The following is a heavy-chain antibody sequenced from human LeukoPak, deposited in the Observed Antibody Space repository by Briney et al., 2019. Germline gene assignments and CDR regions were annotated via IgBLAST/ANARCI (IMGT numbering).Heavy chain of an antibody. Sequence: GGSLRLSCAANGFTFSSYAMSWVRQAPGKGLEWVSGISGSGGSTYYAVSVKGRFTISRDNSKNTLYLQMNGLRAEDTALYYCAKDVGFVEWLVCFDYWGQGTLVTVSS. CDR2: ISGSGGST. V-gene: IGHV3-23*01. CDR1: GFTFSSYA. CDR3: AKDVGFVEWLVCFDY. J-gene: IGHJ4*02. D-gene: IGHD3-3*01.